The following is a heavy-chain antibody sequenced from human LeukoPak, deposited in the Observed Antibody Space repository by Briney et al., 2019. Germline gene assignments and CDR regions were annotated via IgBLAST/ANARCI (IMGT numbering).Heavy chain of an antibody. CDR2: IYYSGST. J-gene: IGHJ4*02. CDR3: ASPPYYYDSSGYNIHGY. Sequence: PSETLSLTCTVSGGSTSSSSYYWGWIRQPPGKGLEWIGSIYYSGSTYYNPSLKSRVTISVDTSKNQFSLKLSSVTAADTAVYYCASPPYYYDSSGYNIHGYWGQGTLVTVSS. D-gene: IGHD3-22*01. V-gene: IGHV4-39*01. CDR1: GGSTSSSSYY.